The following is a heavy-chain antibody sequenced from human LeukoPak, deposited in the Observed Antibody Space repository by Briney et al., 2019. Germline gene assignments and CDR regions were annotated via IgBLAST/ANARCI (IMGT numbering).Heavy chain of an antibody. D-gene: IGHD2-15*01. CDR1: GYTFTGYY. CDR2: INPISGGT. Sequence: GASVKVSCKASGYTFTGYYMHWVRQAPGQGLEWMGWINPISGGTNYAQKFQGRVTMTRDTSISTAYMELSRLRSDDTAVYYCARVGDIVVVVAATPRHFQHWGQGTLVTVSS. J-gene: IGHJ1*01. CDR3: ARVGDIVVVVAATPRHFQH. V-gene: IGHV1-2*02.